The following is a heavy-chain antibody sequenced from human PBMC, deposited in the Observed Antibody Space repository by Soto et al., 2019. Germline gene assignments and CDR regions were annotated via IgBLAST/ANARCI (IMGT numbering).Heavy chain of an antibody. CDR1: GFIFSNYW. CDR3: ASYGGNTVVWPTAALDS. D-gene: IGHD2-2*01. CDR2: IKQDGSEK. V-gene: IGHV3-7*01. J-gene: IGHJ4*02. Sequence: HPGGSLRLSCAASGFIFSNYWMSWVRQAPGKGLEWVANIKQDGSEKYYVDSVKGRFTMSRDNAKNSLYLQMNSLRVEDTAVYYCASYGGNTVVWPTAALDSWGQGTLVTVSS.